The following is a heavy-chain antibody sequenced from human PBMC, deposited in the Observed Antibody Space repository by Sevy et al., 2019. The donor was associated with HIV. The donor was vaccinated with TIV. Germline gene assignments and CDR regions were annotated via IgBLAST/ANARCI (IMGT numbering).Heavy chain of an antibody. Sequence: SETLSLTCTVSSGSISRSSFYWGWIRQPPGKGLEWIGSIYYRGNTYYNPSLKSRVTISLDTSKNQFSLKLNSVSAADTATYFCARHVDMTRRQNWFDPWGQGTLVTVSS. CDR1: SGSISRSSFY. CDR3: ARHVDMTRRQNWFDP. D-gene: IGHD2-15*01. V-gene: IGHV4-39*01. CDR2: IYYRGNT. J-gene: IGHJ5*02.